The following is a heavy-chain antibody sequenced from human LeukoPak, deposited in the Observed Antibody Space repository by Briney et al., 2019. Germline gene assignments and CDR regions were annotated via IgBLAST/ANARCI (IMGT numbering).Heavy chain of an antibody. CDR2: ISGSGGST. D-gene: IGHD4-17*01. J-gene: IGHJ1*01. V-gene: IGHV3-23*01. CDR3: ARGGGETTVTSEYFQH. Sequence: QPGGSLRLSCAASGFTFSSYAMSWVRQAPGKGLEWVSAISGSGGSTYYADSVKGRFTISRDNSKNTLYLQMNSLRAEDTAVYYCARGGGETTVTSEYFQHWGQGTLVTVSS. CDR1: GFTFSSYA.